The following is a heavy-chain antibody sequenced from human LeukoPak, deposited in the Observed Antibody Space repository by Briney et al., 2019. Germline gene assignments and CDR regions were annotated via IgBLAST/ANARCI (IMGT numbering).Heavy chain of an antibody. CDR2: INPNSGGT. CDR1: GYTFTTYG. J-gene: IGHJ4*02. CDR3: ARDPRSPHYFDY. D-gene: IGHD6-13*01. Sequence: ASVKVSCKTSGYTFTTYGITWVRQAPGQGLEWMGWINPNSGGTNYAQKFQGRVTMTRDTSISTAYMELSRLRSDDTAVYYCARDPRSPHYFDYWGQGTLVTVSS. V-gene: IGHV1-2*02.